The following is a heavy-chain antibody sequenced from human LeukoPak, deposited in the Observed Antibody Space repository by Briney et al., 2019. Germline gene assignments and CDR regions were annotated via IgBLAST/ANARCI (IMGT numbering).Heavy chain of an antibody. J-gene: IGHJ6*02. Sequence: AGGSLRLSCTASGFTFGDYAMSWVRQAPGKGLEWVGFIRSKAYGGTTEYAASVKGRFTISRDDSKSIAYLQMNSLKTEDTAVYYCTRYGDYFGNYYYYGMDVWGQGTRSPSP. CDR3: TRYGDYFGNYYYYGMDV. CDR1: GFTFGDYA. D-gene: IGHD4-17*01. V-gene: IGHV3-49*04. CDR2: IRSKAYGGTT.